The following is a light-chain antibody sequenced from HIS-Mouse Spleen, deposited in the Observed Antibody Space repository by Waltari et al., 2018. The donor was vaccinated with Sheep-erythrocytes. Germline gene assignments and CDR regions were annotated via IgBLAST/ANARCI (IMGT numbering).Light chain of an antibody. CDR1: KLGDKY. J-gene: IGLJ2*01. V-gene: IGLV3-1*01. CDR3: QAWDSSTVV. CDR2: QDS. Sequence: SYELTQPPSVSVSPGQTASITCSGDKLGDKYACWYQQKPGQSPVLVIYQDSKRPSGIPERFSGSNSRNTATLTSGGTQAMDEADYYCQAWDSSTVVFGGGTKLTVL.